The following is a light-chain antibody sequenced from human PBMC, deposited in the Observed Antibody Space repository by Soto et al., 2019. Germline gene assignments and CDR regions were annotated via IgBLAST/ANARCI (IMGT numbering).Light chain of an antibody. V-gene: IGKV1-12*01. CDR3: QQANSFPLT. J-gene: IGKJ5*01. Sequence: DIQMTQSPSFVSASIGDSASITCRASQHIASWLVWYQQKPGKAPQLLIYAASSLHTGVPSRFSASGSGTDFTLTISSLQPEDFATYFCQQANSFPLTFGQGTRLEIK. CDR1: QHIASW. CDR2: AAS.